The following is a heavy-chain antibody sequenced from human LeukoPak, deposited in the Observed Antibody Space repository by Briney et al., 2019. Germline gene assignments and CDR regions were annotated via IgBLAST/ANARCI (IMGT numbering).Heavy chain of an antibody. D-gene: IGHD3-22*01. CDR3: ARGRRRSSGYYYGVFDY. V-gene: IGHV4-34*01. J-gene: IGHJ4*02. Sequence: SETLSLTCAVYGGSFGGYYWSWIRQPPGKGLEWIGEINHSGSTNYNPSLKSRVTISVDTSKNQFSLKLSSVTAADTAVYYCARGRRRSSGYYYGVFDYWGQGTLVTVSS. CDR1: GGSFGGYY. CDR2: INHSGST.